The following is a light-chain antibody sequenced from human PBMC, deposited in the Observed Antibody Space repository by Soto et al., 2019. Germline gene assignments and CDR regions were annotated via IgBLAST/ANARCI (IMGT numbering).Light chain of an antibody. Sequence: EVVLTQSPATLSLSPGERATLSCRASQSVRNFLAWYQQKPGQAPRLLIYEASNRAAGVPARFSGSGSGTDLTPTISSLEPEDSGVYYCQQRTNWPRGTFGHGTNLEI. CDR2: EAS. J-gene: IGKJ2*02. CDR3: QQRTNWPRGT. V-gene: IGKV3-11*01. CDR1: QSVRNF.